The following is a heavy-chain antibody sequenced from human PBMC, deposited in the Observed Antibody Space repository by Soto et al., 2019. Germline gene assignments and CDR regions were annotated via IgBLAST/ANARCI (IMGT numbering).Heavy chain of an antibody. CDR3: ARSGVLVAVAADY. Sequence: QLQLQESGSGLVKPSQTLSLTCAVSGGSISSGGYSWRWIRQPPGKGLVWIGYIYHSGSTYYNPSLKSRVTISVDRAKNQFSLKLSAVTAADTAVYYCARSGVLVAVAADYCTQGTLVTFAS. CDR2: IYHSGST. V-gene: IGHV4-30-2*01. J-gene: IGHJ4*02. D-gene: IGHD6-19*01. CDR1: GGSISSGGYS.